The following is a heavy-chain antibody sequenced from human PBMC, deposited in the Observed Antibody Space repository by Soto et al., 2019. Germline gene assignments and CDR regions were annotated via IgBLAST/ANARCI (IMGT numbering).Heavy chain of an antibody. D-gene: IGHD1-1*01. CDR2: ISSSSSYI. Sequence: EVQLVESGGGLVKPGGSLRLSCAASGFTFSSYSMNWVRQAPGKGLEWVSSISSSSSYIYYADSVKGRFTISRDNAKNSLYLQMNSLRAEDTAVYYCARDLETTNYFEYWGQGTLVTVSS. V-gene: IGHV3-21*01. J-gene: IGHJ4*02. CDR3: ARDLETTNYFEY. CDR1: GFTFSSYS.